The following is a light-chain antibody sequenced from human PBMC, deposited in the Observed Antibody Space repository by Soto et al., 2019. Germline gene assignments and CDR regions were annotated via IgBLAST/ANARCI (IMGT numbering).Light chain of an antibody. J-gene: IGKJ5*01. CDR2: DAS. Sequence: PREGATLRGNSSQSVSSYLAWYQQKPGQAPRLLIYDASNGATGIPARFSGSGSGTDFTLTISSLEPEDFAVYYCRQRSNWTSITLGQRRLLEV. V-gene: IGKV3-11*01. CDR3: RQRSNWTSIT. CDR1: QSVSSY.